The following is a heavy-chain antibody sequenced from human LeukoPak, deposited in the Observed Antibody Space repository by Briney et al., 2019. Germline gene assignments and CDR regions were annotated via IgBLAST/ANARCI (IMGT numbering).Heavy chain of an antibody. CDR3: ARGGVVGVAPLRGTTWFHP. CDR2: INHSGST. J-gene: IGHJ5*02. V-gene: IGHV4-34*01. D-gene: IGHD2-15*01. CDR1: GGSFSGYY. Sequence: SETLSLTCAVYGGSFSGYYWSWIRHLPGKGLEWIGEINHSGSTNYNPSLTSRVTISVDTSKNQFPLKQSSVPGADKAVYYRARGGVVGVAPLRGTTWFHPRGQGTLVTVSS.